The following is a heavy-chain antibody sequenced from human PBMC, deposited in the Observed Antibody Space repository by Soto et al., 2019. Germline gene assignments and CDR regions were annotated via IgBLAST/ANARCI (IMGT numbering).Heavy chain of an antibody. CDR2: IIPIFGTA. CDR1: GGTFSSYA. D-gene: IGHD2-2*01. CDR3: ATGIPPGFCSSTSCRLGMEV. J-gene: IGHJ6*02. Sequence: QVQLVQSGAEVKKPGSSVKVSCKASGGTFSSYAISWVRQAPGQGLEWMGGIIPIFGTANYAQKFQGRVTITADESTSTAYMELSILMSQDTAVYYCATGIPPGFCSSTSCRLGMEVWGQGTTVTVSS. V-gene: IGHV1-69*01.